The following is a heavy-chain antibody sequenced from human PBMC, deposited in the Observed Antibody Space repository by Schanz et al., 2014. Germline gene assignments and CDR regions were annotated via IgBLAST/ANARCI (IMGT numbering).Heavy chain of an antibody. V-gene: IGHV3-30*03. D-gene: IGHD5-18*01. Sequence: HVQLVESGGGVVQPGRSLSLSCAASGFTFRSHGMHWVRQAPGKGLEWVALISYDGNNKFYTDSVKGRFTISRDNSRNTLYLEIDTLRPEDTAVYFCAREMDTAIGDYWGQGTLVTVSS. CDR3: AREMDTAIGDY. J-gene: IGHJ4*02. CDR2: ISYDGNNK. CDR1: GFTFRSHG.